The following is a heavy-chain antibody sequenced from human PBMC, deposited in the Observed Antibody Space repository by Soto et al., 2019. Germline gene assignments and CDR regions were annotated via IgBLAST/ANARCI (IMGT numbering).Heavy chain of an antibody. Sequence: XGSLRLFCAASGCTFSSYAMSWVRQAPGKGLEWVSVISGSGGSTYYADSVKGRFTISRDNAKNTLYLQMNSLRAEDTAVYYCAITQHGYSSGWWAGDWGQGTLVTVSS. D-gene: IGHD6-19*01. CDR3: AITQHGYSSGWWAGD. V-gene: IGHV3-23*01. J-gene: IGHJ4*02. CDR1: GCTFSSYA. CDR2: ISGSGGST.